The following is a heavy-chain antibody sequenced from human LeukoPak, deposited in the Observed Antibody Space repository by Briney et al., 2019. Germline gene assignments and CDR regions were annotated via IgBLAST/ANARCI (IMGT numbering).Heavy chain of an antibody. Sequence: GSLRLSCAASGFTFSSYGMHWIRQPPGKGLEWIGSIYYSGSTNYHPSLKSRVTMSVDTSKNQFSLKLSSVTAADTAVYYCARERDGRIPGENRGPFFDYWGQGTLVTVPS. CDR1: GFTFSSYG. D-gene: IGHD2-21*01. CDR2: IYYSGST. J-gene: IGHJ4*02. V-gene: IGHV4-59*12. CDR3: ARERDGRIPGENRGPFFDY.